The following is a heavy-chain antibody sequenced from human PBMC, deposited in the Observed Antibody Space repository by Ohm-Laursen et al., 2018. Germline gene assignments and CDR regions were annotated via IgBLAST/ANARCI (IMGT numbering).Heavy chain of an antibody. J-gene: IGHJ4*02. Sequence: SLRLSCSASGFTFSNYNMNWVRQAPGKGLEWVSNISSSSSTIYYADSVKGRFTISRDNAKNSLYLQMNSLRAEDTAVYYCARDLGYDNSGYYLNFDYWGQGTLVTVSS. V-gene: IGHV3-48*01. CDR2: ISSSSSTI. D-gene: IGHD3-22*01. CDR3: ARDLGYDNSGYYLNFDY. CDR1: GFTFSNYN.